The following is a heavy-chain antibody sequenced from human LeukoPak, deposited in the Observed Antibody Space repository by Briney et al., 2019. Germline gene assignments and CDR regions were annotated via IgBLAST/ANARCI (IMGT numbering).Heavy chain of an antibody. CDR1: GFTFSSYA. CDR2: ISSSSSTI. Sequence: GSLRLSCAASGFTFSSYAMNWVRQAPGKGLEWVSYISSSSSTIYYADSVKGRFTISRDNAKNSLYLQMNSLRAEDTAVYYCASEPRFYTAMPDWGQGTRSPSPQ. D-gene: IGHD5-18*01. J-gene: IGHJ4*02. CDR3: ASEPRFYTAMPD. V-gene: IGHV3-48*04.